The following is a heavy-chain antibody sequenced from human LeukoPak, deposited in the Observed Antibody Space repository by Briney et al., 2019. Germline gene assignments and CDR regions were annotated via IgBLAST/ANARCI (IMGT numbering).Heavy chain of an antibody. Sequence: SSETLSLTCAVYGGSFSGYYWSWIRQPPGEGLEWIGEIYHSGSTNYNPSLKSRVTMSVDTSKNQFSLKLTSVTAADTAVYYCARRTLRGVIKYWGQGTLVTVSS. CDR2: IYHSGST. D-gene: IGHD3-10*01. CDR3: ARRTLRGVIKY. V-gene: IGHV4-34*01. CDR1: GGSFSGYY. J-gene: IGHJ4*02.